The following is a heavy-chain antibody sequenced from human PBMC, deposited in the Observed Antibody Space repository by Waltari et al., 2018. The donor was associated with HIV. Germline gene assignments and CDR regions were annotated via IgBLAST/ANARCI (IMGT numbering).Heavy chain of an antibody. D-gene: IGHD2-8*01. CDR3: AMSKTNIDFDF. CDR1: TVYY. J-gene: IGHJ4*02. V-gene: IGHV1-2*02. CDR2: IDPRNGDT. Sequence: QVPLVQSGAEVGSAGASVRVSCKPSTVYYIHWVRQDPGQGLEWVGCIDPRNGDTNYAQKVQGRVTMTRDTSINTVYMELGSLRSDDTAVYYCAMSKTNIDFDFWGQGSLVTVSS.